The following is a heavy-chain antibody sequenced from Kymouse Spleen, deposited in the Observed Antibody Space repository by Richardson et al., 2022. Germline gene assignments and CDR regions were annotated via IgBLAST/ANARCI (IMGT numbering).Heavy chain of an antibody. CDR2: IYYSGST. V-gene: IGHV4-39*01. J-gene: IGHJ2*01. D-gene: IGHD1-14*01,IGHD1-7*01. CDR1: GGSISSSSYY. Sequence: QLQLQESGPGLVKPSETLSLTCTVSGGSISSSSYYWGWIRQPPGKGLEWIGSIYYSGSTYYNPSLKSRVTISVDTSKNQFSLKLSSVTAADTAVYYCARHRNYYWYFDLWGRGTLVTVSS. CDR3: ARHRNYYWYFDL.